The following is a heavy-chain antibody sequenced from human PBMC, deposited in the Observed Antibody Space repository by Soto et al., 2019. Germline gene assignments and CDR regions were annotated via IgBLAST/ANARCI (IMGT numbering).Heavy chain of an antibody. J-gene: IGHJ6*02. CDR2: ISYDGSNK. Sequence: QVQLVESGGGVVQPGRSLRLSCAASGFTFSSYGMHWVRQAPGKGLEWVAVISYDGSNKYYADSVKGRFTISRDNSKKPQYRQMTSLRAEDTAVYYGAKGPATVLVPAAMNEQSGMDVWGQGTTVTASS. CDR1: GFTFSSYG. V-gene: IGHV3-30*18. D-gene: IGHD2-2*01. CDR3: AKGPATVLVPAAMNEQSGMDV.